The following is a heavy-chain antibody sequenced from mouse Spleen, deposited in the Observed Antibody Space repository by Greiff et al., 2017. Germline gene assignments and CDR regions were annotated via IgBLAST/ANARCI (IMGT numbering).Heavy chain of an antibody. V-gene: IGHV1-82*01. D-gene: IGHD2-4*01. CDR1: GYAFSSSW. J-gene: IGHJ2*01. CDR3: ARSGYYDYFDY. Sequence: QVQLQQSGAELVKPGASVKISCKASGYAFSSSWMNWVKQRPGKGLEWIGRIYPGDGDTNYNGKFKGKATLTADKSSSTAYMQLSSLTSEDSAVYFCARSGYYDYFDYWGQGTTLTVSS. CDR2: IYPGDGDT.